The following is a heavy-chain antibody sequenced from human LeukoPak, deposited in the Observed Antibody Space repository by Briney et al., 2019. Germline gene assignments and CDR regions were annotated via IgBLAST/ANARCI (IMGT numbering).Heavy chain of an antibody. CDR2: ISYSGST. CDR1: GGSITSSHYY. D-gene: IGHD4-23*01. V-gene: IGHV4-39*01. J-gene: IGHJ4*02. CDR3: ASRSGGGY. Sequence: PSETLSLTCTVSGGSITSSHYYWAWIRQPPGKGLEWIASISYSGSTYYSPSLKSRVTMSVDTSRSQFSLKLTSVTAADTAVYYCASRSGGGYWGQGTLVTVSS.